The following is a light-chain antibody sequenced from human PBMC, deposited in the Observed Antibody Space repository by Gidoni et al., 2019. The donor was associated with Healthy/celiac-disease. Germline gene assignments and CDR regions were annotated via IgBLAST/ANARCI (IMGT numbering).Light chain of an antibody. J-gene: IGLJ1*01. CDR2: EVS. V-gene: IGLV2-8*01. CDR3: SSYAGSNIPV. Sequence: SALTPPPPPARSPGQSVTISCTGTSSDVGGYNYVSWYQQHPGKAPKLMIYEVSKRPSGVPDRFSGSKSGNTASLTVSGLQAEDEADYYCSSYAGSNIPVFGTGTKVTVL. CDR1: SSDVGGYNY.